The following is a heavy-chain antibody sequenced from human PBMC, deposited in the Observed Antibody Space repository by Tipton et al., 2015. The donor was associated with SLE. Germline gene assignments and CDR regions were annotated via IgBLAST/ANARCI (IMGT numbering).Heavy chain of an antibody. CDR1: GGSITSHY. Sequence: GLVKPSGTLSLSCTVSGGSITSHYWDWIRQPPGKGLEWIGYFYYSASTNYNPSLKSRVTISVDTSKNQFSLKLTSLTAADTAVYFCARSSDAFDFWGPGTMVTVSS. D-gene: IGHD1-26*01. CDR2: FYYSAST. V-gene: IGHV4-59*11. CDR3: ARSSDAFDF. J-gene: IGHJ3*01.